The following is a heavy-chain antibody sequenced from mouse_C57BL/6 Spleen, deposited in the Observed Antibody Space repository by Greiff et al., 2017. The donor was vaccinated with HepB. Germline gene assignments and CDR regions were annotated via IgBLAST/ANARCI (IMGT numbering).Heavy chain of an antibody. CDR2: IYPRSGNT. Sequence: VQLQQSGAELARPGASVKLSCKASGYTFTSYGISWVKQRTGQGLEWIGEIYPRSGNTYYNEKFKGKATLTADKSSSTAYMELRSLTSEDSAVYFCARGGLITTVVAPDYWGQGTTLTVSS. CDR3: ARGGLITTVVAPDY. V-gene: IGHV1-81*01. J-gene: IGHJ2*01. CDR1: GYTFTSYG. D-gene: IGHD1-1*01.